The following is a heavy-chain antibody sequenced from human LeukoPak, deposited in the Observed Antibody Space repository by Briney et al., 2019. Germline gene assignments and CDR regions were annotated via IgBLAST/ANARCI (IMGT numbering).Heavy chain of an antibody. Sequence: SETLSLTCTVSGGSISSYYWSWIRQPSGKGLEWIGYIYYSGSANYSPPLKSRVTISLDMSKNQVSLNLSSVTAADTAVYYCARAVSGAFDYWGQGTLVTVSS. V-gene: IGHV4-59*01. D-gene: IGHD1-14*01. J-gene: IGHJ4*02. CDR2: IYYSGSA. CDR3: ARAVSGAFDY. CDR1: GGSISSYY.